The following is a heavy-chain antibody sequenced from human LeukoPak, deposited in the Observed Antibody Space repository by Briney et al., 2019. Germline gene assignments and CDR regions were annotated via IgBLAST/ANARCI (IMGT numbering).Heavy chain of an antibody. V-gene: IGHV3-7*01. CDR1: GFTFSSYW. J-gene: IGHJ4*02. CDR2: IKQDGSEK. Sequence: GGTLRLSCAASGFTFSSYWMSWVRQAPGKGLEWVANIKQDGSEKYYVDSVKGRFTISRDNAKNSLYLQMNSLRAEDTAVYYCARPLVGLWSGSPYYFDYWGQGTLVTVSS. D-gene: IGHD3-16*01. CDR3: ARPLVGLWSGSPYYFDY.